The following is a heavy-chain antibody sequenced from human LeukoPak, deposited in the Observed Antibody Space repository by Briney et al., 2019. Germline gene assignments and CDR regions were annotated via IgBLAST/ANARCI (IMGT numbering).Heavy chain of an antibody. Sequence: PSETLSLTCTVSGGSVSSSGYYWGWIRQPPGKGLEWIGSIYYSGNTYYNPSLKSRVTISVDTSKNQISLKLSSVTAADTAVYYCARERGYCSGGRCNWFDPWGQGTLVTVSS. D-gene: IGHD2-15*01. CDR1: GGSVSSSGYY. CDR2: IYYSGNT. J-gene: IGHJ5*02. V-gene: IGHV4-39*02. CDR3: ARERGYCSGGRCNWFDP.